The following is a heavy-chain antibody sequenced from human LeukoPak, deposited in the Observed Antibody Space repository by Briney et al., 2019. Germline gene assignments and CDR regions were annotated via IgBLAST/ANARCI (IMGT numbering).Heavy chain of an antibody. CDR3: ARALWLGYNWFDP. Sequence: SETLSLTCAVYGGSFSGYYWSWISQPPGKGLEWIGEMNHSGSTNYNPSLKSRVTISVDTSKNQFSLKLSSVTAADTAVYYCARALWLGYNWFDPWGQGTLVTVSS. J-gene: IGHJ5*02. D-gene: IGHD5-18*01. V-gene: IGHV4-34*01. CDR1: GGSFSGYY. CDR2: MNHSGST.